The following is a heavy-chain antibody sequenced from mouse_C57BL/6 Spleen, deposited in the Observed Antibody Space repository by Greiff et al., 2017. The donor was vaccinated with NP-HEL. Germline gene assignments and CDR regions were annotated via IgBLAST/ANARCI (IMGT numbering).Heavy chain of an antibody. CDR2: ISYSGST. CDR3: ARGHYYDGYLDWYFDV. Sequence: VQLQQSGPGLAKPSQTLSLTCSVTGYSITSDYWNWIRKFPGNKLEYMGYISYSGSTYYNPSLKSRISITRDTSKNQYYLQLNSVTTEDTATYYCARGHYYDGYLDWYFDVWGTGTTVTVSS. D-gene: IGHD2-3*01. V-gene: IGHV3-8*01. CDR1: GYSITSDY. J-gene: IGHJ1*03.